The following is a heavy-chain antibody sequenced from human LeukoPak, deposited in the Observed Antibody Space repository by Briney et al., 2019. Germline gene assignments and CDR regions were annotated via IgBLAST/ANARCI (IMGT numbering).Heavy chain of an antibody. D-gene: IGHD6-19*01. J-gene: IGHJ3*02. Sequence: ASVKVSCKASGYTFTSYGISWVRQAPGQGLEWMGWISAYNGNTNYAQKLQGRVTMTTDTSTSTAYMELRSLRSDDTAVYYCARGCGPGYSSAPNAFDIWGQGTMVTVSS. CDR3: ARGCGPGYSSAPNAFDI. CDR1: GYTFTSYG. V-gene: IGHV1-18*01. CDR2: ISAYNGNT.